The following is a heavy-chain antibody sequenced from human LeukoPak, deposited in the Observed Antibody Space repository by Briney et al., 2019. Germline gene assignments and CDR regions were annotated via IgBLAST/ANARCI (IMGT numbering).Heavy chain of an antibody. Sequence: PGRSLRLSCAASGFTFSSYGMHWVRQAPGKGLEWVAVIWYDGSNKYYADFVKGRFTISRDNSKNTLYLQMNSLRAEDTAVYYCARGRSLWFGELPRYWGQGTLVTVSS. CDR2: IWYDGSNK. D-gene: IGHD3-10*01. V-gene: IGHV3-33*01. CDR1: GFTFSSYG. CDR3: ARGRSLWFGELPRY. J-gene: IGHJ4*02.